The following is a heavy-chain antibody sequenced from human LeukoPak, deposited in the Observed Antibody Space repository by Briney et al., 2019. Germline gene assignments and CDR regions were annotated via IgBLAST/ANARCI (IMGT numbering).Heavy chain of an antibody. V-gene: IGHV3-15*04. D-gene: IGHD1-26*01. CDR1: GFTLKNAW. CDR3: TTDRVHSEKWYYFDY. CDR2: IESKTDGGTT. J-gene: IGHJ4*02. Sequence: GGSLRLSCTASGFTLKNAWMSWVRQVPGRGMEWVGGIESKTDGGTTDYAAPVKGRFTISRDDSKSTLYLQMNSLKTEDTAVYYCTTDRVHSEKWYYFDYWGQGTPVTVSS.